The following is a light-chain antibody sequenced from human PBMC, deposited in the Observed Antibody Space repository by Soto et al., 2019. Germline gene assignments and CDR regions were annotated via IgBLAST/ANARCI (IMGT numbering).Light chain of an antibody. V-gene: IGLV2-8*01. CDR3: SSNVVGTNLKI. J-gene: IGLJ2*01. Sequence: QSALTRPPSASGSPGQSVTISCTGTYSDVGASNYVSWYQQHPGKAPKLVIYEVIQRPSGVPDRFSGSRSENTASLTVSRLQAEDEADYYCSSNVVGTNLKIFGGGTKLTVL. CDR2: EVI. CDR1: YSDVGASNY.